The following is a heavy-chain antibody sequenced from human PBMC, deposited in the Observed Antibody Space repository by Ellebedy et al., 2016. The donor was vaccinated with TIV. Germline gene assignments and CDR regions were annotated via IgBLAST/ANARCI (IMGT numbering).Heavy chain of an antibody. V-gene: IGHV3-23*01. CDR1: GFTFSSYA. Sequence: GESLKISXAASGFTFSSYAMSWVRQAPGEGLEWVSAISGSGGSTYYADSVKGRFTISRDNSKNTLYLQMNSLRAEDTAVYYCAKDLLAGPRDESGGRGYFDLWGRGTLVTVSS. D-gene: IGHD6-13*01. CDR2: ISGSGGST. J-gene: IGHJ2*01. CDR3: AKDLLAGPRDESGGRGYFDL.